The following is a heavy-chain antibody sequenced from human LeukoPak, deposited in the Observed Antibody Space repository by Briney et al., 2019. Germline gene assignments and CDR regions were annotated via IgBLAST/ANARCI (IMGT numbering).Heavy chain of an antibody. J-gene: IGHJ3*02. CDR2: IYYSGST. Sequence: PSETLSLTCTVSGGSISSYYWSWIRQPPGKGLEWIGYIYYSGSTNCNPSLKSRVTISVDTSKNLFSLKLSSVTAADTAVYYCARDHTTGAFDIWGQGTMVTVSS. V-gene: IGHV4-59*13. D-gene: IGHD1-14*01. CDR3: ARDHTTGAFDI. CDR1: GGSISSYY.